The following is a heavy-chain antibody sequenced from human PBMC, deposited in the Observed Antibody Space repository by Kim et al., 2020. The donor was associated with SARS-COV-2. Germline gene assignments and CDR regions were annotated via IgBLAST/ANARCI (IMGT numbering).Heavy chain of an antibody. Sequence: GGSLRLSCAGSRFTFSNAWLSWVRQAPGKGLEWVGRIKSKTDGGTTDYAAPGQGRFSISLADSKNTLYLQMRRLQSTATGLYYSTTFLVCWLPAFD. CDR3: TTFLVCWLPAFD. D-gene: IGHD6-19*01. CDR1: RFTFSNAW. V-gene: IGHV3-15*01. CDR2: IKSKTDGGTT. J-gene: IGHJ3*02.